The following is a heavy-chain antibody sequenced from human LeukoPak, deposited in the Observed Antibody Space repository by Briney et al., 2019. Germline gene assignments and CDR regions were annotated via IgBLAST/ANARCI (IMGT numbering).Heavy chain of an antibody. CDR2: INSDGSST. CDR1: GFTFSSYW. Sequence: GGSLRLSCAASGFTFSSYWMHWVRQAPGKGLVWVSRINSDGSSTSYADSVKGRFTISRDNAKDTLYLQMNSLRAEDTAVYYCATPRGSGSYLAFDYWGQGTLVTVSS. J-gene: IGHJ4*02. CDR3: ATPRGSGSYLAFDY. D-gene: IGHD1-26*01. V-gene: IGHV3-74*01.